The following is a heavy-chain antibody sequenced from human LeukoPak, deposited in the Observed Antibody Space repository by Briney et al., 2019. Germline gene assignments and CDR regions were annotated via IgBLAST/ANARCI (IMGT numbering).Heavy chain of an antibody. CDR3: ARDRSSHFDY. D-gene: IGHD6-13*01. CDR2: INGDGSST. CDR1: GFTFSNFW. J-gene: IGHJ4*02. Sequence: TGGSLRLSCAASGFTFSNFWMHWVRQAPGKGLVCVSRINGDGSSTTYADSVKGRFTISRDNAKNTLYLQTNSLRAEDTAVYYCARDRSSHFDYWGQGTLVSVSS. V-gene: IGHV3-74*01.